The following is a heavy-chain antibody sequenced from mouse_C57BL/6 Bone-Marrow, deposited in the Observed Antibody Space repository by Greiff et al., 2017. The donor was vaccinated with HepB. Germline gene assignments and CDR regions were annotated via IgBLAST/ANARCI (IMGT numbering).Heavy chain of an antibody. CDR2: ISGGGGNT. Sequence: EVHLVESGGGLVKPGGSLKLSCAASGFTFSSYTMSWVRQTPEKRLEWVATISGGGGNTYYPDSVKGRFTISRDNAKNTLYLQMSSLTSEDTALYYCARHPPLSPCFAYWGQGTLVTVSA. J-gene: IGHJ3*01. D-gene: IGHD6-5*01. CDR1: GFTFSSYT. CDR3: ARHPPLSPCFAY. V-gene: IGHV5-9*01.